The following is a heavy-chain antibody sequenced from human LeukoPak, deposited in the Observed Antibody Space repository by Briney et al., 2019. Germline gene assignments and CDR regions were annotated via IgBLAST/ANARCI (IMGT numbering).Heavy chain of an antibody. J-gene: IGHJ4*02. V-gene: IGHV3-48*04. CDR1: GFSFSTYS. CDR2: ISSSGSTI. CDR3: ARGGASGSYSDY. D-gene: IGHD1-26*01. Sequence: PGGSLRLSCTASGFSFSTYSMNWVRQAPGKGLEWVSYISSSGSTIYYADSVKGRFTISRDNAKNSLYLQMNSLRAEDTAVYYCARGGASGSYSDYWGQGTLVTVSS.